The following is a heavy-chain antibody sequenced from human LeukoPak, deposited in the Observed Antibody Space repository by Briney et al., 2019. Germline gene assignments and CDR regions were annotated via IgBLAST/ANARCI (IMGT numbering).Heavy chain of an antibody. V-gene: IGHV4-38-2*02. CDR1: GYSISSGYY. Sequence: SETLSLTCTVSGYSISSGYYWGWIRQPPGKGLEWIGSIYHSGSTYYNPSLKSRVTISVDTSKNQFSLKLSSVTAADTAVYYCASGELPLDYWGQGTLVTVSS. CDR2: IYHSGST. CDR3: ASGELPLDY. J-gene: IGHJ4*02. D-gene: IGHD1-26*01.